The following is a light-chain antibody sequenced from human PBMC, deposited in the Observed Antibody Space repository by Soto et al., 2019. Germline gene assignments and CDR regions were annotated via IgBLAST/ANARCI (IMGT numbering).Light chain of an antibody. CDR1: QSANSN. Sequence: EIVMTQSPVTLSVSPGERATLSCRASQSANSNLAWYQQKPGQAPRLLIYGASTRATGIPARFSGSGSGTEFSLTISILQSEDFVVYHWLQYNHWHTFGQGTKLEIK. J-gene: IGKJ2*01. CDR2: GAS. V-gene: IGKV3-15*01. CDR3: LQYNHWHT.